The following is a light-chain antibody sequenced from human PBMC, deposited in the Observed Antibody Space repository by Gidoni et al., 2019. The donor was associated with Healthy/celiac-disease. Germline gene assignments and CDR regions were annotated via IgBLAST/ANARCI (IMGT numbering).Light chain of an antibody. V-gene: IGKV1-39*01. CDR2: AAS. Sequence: DIQRTQSPSSLSASVGDRVTLTCRASQSISSYLNWYQQKPGKAPKLLIYAASSWPSGVPSRFSGSGSGTDFTLTISSLQPEDFATYYCQQSYSTPLTFGGGTKVEIK. CDR3: QQSYSTPLT. CDR1: QSISSY. J-gene: IGKJ4*01.